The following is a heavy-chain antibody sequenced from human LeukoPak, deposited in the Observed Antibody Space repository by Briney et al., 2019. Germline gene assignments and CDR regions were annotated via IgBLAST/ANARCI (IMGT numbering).Heavy chain of an antibody. Sequence: GGSLRLSCAASEFTFTNAWMSWVRQAPGKGLEWVGRIKSKAGGGTTDYAAPVKGRFTISRDDSENTLYLQMNSLQTEDTAMYYCTTDGRWEERNYWGQGTLVTVSS. V-gene: IGHV3-15*01. CDR2: IKSKAGGGTT. CDR1: EFTFTNAW. J-gene: IGHJ4*02. CDR3: TTDGRWEERNY. D-gene: IGHD1-26*01.